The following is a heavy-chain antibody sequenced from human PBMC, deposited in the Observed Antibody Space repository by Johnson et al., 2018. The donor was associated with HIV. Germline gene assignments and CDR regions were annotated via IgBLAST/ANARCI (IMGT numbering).Heavy chain of an antibody. CDR3: ARDYSNPPHAFDI. D-gene: IGHD4-11*01. V-gene: IGHV3-66*01. J-gene: IGHJ3*02. CDR2: IYSGGST. Sequence: MQLVESGGGLVQPGGSLRLSCAASGIIVTGNFMSWVRQAPGKGLEWVSVIYSGGSTYYADSVKGRFTISRDNSKNTLYLQMNSLRAEDTAVYYCARDYSNPPHAFDIWGQGTMVTVSS. CDR1: GIIVTGNF.